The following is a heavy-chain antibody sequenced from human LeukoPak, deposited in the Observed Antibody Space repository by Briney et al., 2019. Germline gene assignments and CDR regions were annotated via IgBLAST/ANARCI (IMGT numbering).Heavy chain of an antibody. D-gene: IGHD3-9*01. CDR2: ISSSASTI. CDR1: GFIFSDYY. V-gene: IGHV3-11*01. CDR3: ARAILLTGSEYYFDS. Sequence: GGSLRLSCAASGFIFSDYYMSWIRQAPGKGLEWVSYISSSASTIYYADSVKGRFTISRDNSKNMFYLQMNSLRPDDTATYYCARAILLTGSEYYFDSWGQGTLVTVSS. J-gene: IGHJ4*02.